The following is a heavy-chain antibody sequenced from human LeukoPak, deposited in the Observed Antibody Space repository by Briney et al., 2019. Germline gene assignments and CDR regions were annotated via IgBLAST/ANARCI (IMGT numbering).Heavy chain of an antibody. V-gene: IGHV3-7*05. Sequence: GESLRLSCAASGFTFSSYWMSWVRQAPGKGLEWVANIKQDGSEKYYVDSVKGRFTISRDNAKNSLYLQMSSLRTEDTAVYYCTSPQRSEAALAYWGQGALVTVSS. CDR3: TSPQRSEAALAY. D-gene: IGHD2-15*01. J-gene: IGHJ4*02. CDR2: IKQDGSEK. CDR1: GFTFSSYW.